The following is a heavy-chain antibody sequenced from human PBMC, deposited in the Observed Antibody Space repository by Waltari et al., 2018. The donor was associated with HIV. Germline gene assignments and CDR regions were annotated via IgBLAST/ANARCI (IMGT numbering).Heavy chain of an antibody. CDR1: GFSFNTTG. J-gene: IGHJ5*02. Sequence: EVRLVESGGALVQPGGSLRVSCAAAGFSFNTTGLTRVRRAPGKGLEWISFISSTGDTKQYADSVRGRFTISRDNAKNSLYLQMNSLRAEDTAIYYCARDRMVVIPPAPTWFDPWGQGTLVTVSS. V-gene: IGHV3-48*01. CDR2: ISSTGDTK. D-gene: IGHD2-2*01. CDR3: ARDRMVVIPPAPTWFDP.